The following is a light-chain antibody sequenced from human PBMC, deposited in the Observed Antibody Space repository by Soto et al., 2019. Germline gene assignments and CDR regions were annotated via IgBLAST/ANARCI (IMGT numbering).Light chain of an antibody. CDR2: GES. CDR3: QQYNNWPIT. CDR1: QSVDSN. J-gene: IGKJ5*01. V-gene: IGKV3D-15*01. Sequence: EIVMTQSPATLSVSPGERATLSCRASQSVDSNLAWYQQKPGQAPRLLIFGESTRATGIPARFSGSGSGTEFTLTISSLQSEDFEIYYCQQYNNWPITVGKGTRLEIK.